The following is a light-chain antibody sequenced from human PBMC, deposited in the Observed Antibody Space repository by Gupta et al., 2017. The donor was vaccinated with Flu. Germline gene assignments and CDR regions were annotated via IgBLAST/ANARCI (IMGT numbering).Light chain of an antibody. V-gene: IGKV3-20*01. CDR3: QQDDDSPGT. CDR2: GTS. J-gene: IGKJ1*01. Sequence: GTLSLSPGETATLSCRASQSIRNGYVAWYRQRPGQAPRLLIYGTSSRATGIPDRFSGSGSGTDFTLTISRLEPEDFAVYYCQQDDDSPGTFGQGTKVEI. CDR1: QSIRNGY.